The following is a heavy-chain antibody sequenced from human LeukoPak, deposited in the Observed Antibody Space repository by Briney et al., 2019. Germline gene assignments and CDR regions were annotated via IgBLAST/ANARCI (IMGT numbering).Heavy chain of an antibody. CDR2: IGTAGDT. D-gene: IGHD1-26*01. CDR3: ARGATRHDASDI. CDR1: GFTFSSYD. Sequence: PGGSLRLSCAASGFTFSSYDMHWVRQATGKGLEWVSAIGTAGDTYYPGSVKGRFTISRKNAKNSLYLQMNSLRAGDTAVYYCARGATRHDASDIWGQGTMVTVSS. V-gene: IGHV3-13*01. J-gene: IGHJ3*02.